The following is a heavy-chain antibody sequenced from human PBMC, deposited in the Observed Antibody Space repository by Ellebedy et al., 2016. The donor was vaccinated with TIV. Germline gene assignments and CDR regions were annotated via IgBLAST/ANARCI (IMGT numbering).Heavy chain of an antibody. CDR1: GFTFNNYA. Sequence: GESLKISXAASGFTFNNYAMNWVRQAPGKGLEWVSGIAGSGDTTYYADSVKGRFTISRDNSKNTLYLQMNSLRADDTAVYYCAKDRTYYYDSSGYYYGGRADYYFDYWGQGTLVTVSS. J-gene: IGHJ4*02. CDR3: AKDRTYYYDSSGYYYGGRADYYFDY. CDR2: IAGSGDTT. V-gene: IGHV3-23*01. D-gene: IGHD3-22*01.